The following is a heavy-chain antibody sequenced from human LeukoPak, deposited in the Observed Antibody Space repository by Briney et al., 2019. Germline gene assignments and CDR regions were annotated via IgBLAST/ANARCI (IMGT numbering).Heavy chain of an antibody. D-gene: IGHD1-26*01. J-gene: IGHJ4*02. CDR3: ARDQRLGAPDYMDY. V-gene: IGHV3-30*10. Sequence: PGRSLTLSCAASGFIFSSYDLHWVRQAPGKGLEWVAVISTDGGIKIYTDSERGRFSISRDNSKNTMYLQMNSLGAGDTAIYFCARDQRLGAPDYMDYWGQGTPVTVSS. CDR1: GFIFSSYD. CDR2: ISTDGGIK.